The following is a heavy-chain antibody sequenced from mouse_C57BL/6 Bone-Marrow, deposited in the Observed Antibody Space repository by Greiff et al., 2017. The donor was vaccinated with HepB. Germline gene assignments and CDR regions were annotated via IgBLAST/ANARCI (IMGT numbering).Heavy chain of an antibody. J-gene: IGHJ2*01. CDR1: GFTFSDYY. CDR2: ISNGGGST. Sequence: EVQLVESGGGLVQPGGSLKLSCAASGFTFSDYYMYWVRQTPEKRLEWVAYISNGGGSTYYPDTVKGRFTISRDNAKNTLYLQMSRLKSEDTAMYYCARRGYSNAYFDYWGQGTTLTVSS. V-gene: IGHV5-12*01. CDR3: ARRGYSNAYFDY. D-gene: IGHD2-5*01.